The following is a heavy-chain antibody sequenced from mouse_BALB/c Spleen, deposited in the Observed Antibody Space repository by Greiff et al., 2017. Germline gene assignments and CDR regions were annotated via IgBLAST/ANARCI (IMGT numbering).Heavy chain of an antibody. CDR3: ARDKRGNYGFAY. CDR2: IWAGGST. V-gene: IGHV2-9*02. Sequence: VKLVESGPGLVAPSQSLSITCTVSGFSLTSYGVHWVRQPPGKGLEWLGVIWAGGSTNYNSALMSRLSISKDNSKSQVFLKMNSLQTDDTAMYYCARDKRGNYGFAYWGQGTLVTVSA. D-gene: IGHD2-1*01. J-gene: IGHJ3*01. CDR1: GFSLTSYG.